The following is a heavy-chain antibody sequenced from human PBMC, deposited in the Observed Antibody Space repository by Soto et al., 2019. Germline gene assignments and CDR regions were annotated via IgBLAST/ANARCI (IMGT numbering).Heavy chain of an antibody. CDR2: IYSSGTS. Sequence: SETLSLTCTVSGGSISGYFWSWIRQPPGKGLEWIGYIYSSGTSNHNPSLKSRVTISVDTSKNQFSLKLSSVTAADTAVYYCARDNLIMPHVWGQGTLVTVSS. D-gene: IGHD3-10*01. CDR1: GGSISGYF. CDR3: ARDNLIMPHV. J-gene: IGHJ4*02. V-gene: IGHV4-59*01.